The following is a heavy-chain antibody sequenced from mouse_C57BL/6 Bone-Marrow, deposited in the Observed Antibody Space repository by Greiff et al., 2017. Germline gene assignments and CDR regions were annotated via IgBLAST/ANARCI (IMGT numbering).Heavy chain of an antibody. CDR2: IWTGGGT. J-gene: IGHJ4*01. D-gene: IGHD1-1*01. Sequence: VKLVESGPGLVAPSQSLSITCTVSGFSLTSYAISWVRQPPGKGLEWIGVIWTGGGTNYNSALKSRLSISKDNSKSQVFLKMNSLQTDDTARYYCARGLLRYGYAMDYWGQGTSVTVSS. CDR3: ARGLLRYGYAMDY. CDR1: GFSLTSYA. V-gene: IGHV2-9-1*01.